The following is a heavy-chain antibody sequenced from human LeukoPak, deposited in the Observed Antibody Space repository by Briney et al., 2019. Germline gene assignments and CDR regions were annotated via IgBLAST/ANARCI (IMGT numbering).Heavy chain of an antibody. CDR1: RFTFSSYA. V-gene: IGHV3-23*01. CDR3: ARVPLYGDYAYYFDY. J-gene: IGHJ4*02. CDR2: ISGGGGST. Sequence: GGPLRLSCAASRFTFSSYAMSWVRQAPGKGLEWVSSISGGGGSTYYADSVKGRFTISRDNSKNTLYLQMDSLRAEDTAVYYCARVPLYGDYAYYFDYWGQGTLVTVSS. D-gene: IGHD4-17*01.